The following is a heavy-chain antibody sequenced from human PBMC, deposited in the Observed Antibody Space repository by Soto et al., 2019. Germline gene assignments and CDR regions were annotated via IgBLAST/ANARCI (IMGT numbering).Heavy chain of an antibody. V-gene: IGHV1-69*01. J-gene: IGHJ6*02. CDR3: ASGDGLWPPLYYYYGMDV. CDR1: GGTFSSYA. D-gene: IGHD3-16*01. CDR2: IIPIFGTA. Sequence: QVQLVQSGAEVKKPGSSVKVSCKASGGTFSSYAISWVRQAPGQGLEWMGGIIPIFGTANYAQKFQGRVTITADESTSTAYMELSSLRSEDTAVYYCASGDGLWPPLYYYYGMDVWGQGTTVTVSS.